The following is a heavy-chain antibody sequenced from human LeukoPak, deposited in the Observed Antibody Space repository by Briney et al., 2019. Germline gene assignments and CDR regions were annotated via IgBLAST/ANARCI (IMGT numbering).Heavy chain of an antibody. D-gene: IGHD2-15*01. CDR1: GGSISSGDYY. CDR3: ARDLADSSGGSCYDN. J-gene: IGHJ4*02. CDR2: IYYSGST. V-gene: IGHV4-30-4*01. Sequence: PSETLSLTCTVSGGSISSGDYYWSWIRQPPGKGLEWIGYIYYSGSTYYNPSLKSRVTISVDTSKNQFSLKLSSVTAADTAVYYCARDLADSSGGSCYDNWGQGTLATVSS.